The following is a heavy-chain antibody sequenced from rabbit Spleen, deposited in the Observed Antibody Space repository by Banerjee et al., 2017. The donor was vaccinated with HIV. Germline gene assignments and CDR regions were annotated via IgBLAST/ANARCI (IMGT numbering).Heavy chain of an antibody. V-gene: IGHV1S45*01. D-gene: IGHD1-1*01. Sequence: QEQLVESGGGLVQPEASLTLTCIASGVSFSGNSYMCWVRQAPGKGLEWIACIDTGSSGFTYFASWAKGRFTISKTSSTTVTLQMTSLTAADTATYFCARDTSSSFSSYGMDLWGPGTLVTVS. CDR3: ARDTSSSFSSYGMDL. CDR2: IDTGSSGFT. CDR1: GVSFSGNSY. J-gene: IGHJ6*01.